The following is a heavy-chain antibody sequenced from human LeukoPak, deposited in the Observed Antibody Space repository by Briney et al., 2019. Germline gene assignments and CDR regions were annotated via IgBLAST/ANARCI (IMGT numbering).Heavy chain of an antibody. CDR2: ISAYNGNT. V-gene: IGHV1-18*01. CDR3: ARDQAATNTQVRFCLD. J-gene: IGHJ4*02. CDR1: GYTLTIYG. D-gene: IGHD3-9*01. Sequence: ASVKVSSKASGYTLTIYGISWVRQAPGQGLEWMGWISAYNGNTNFAQKLQGRVTMTTDTSTSTAYRDLRSLRSDDTAVYYCARDQAATNTQVRFCLDWGQGTLVTVSS.